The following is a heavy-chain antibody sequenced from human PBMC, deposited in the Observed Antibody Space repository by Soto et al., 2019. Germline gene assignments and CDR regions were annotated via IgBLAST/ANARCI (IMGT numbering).Heavy chain of an antibody. J-gene: IGHJ4*02. CDR2: IYWDDDT. Sequence: QITLNESGPTQVKPRQTLTLTCTFSGFSLTTSGVGVGWIRQSPGKAPEWLALIYWDDDTRYSPSLKSRLTITKDTSKNQLVLTMADLDPADTATYYCAHRVLRTVFGLVTTTAIYFDFWGQGTPGAVSS. CDR3: AHRVLRTVFGLVTTTAIYFDF. CDR1: GFSLTTSGVG. V-gene: IGHV2-5*02. D-gene: IGHD3-3*01.